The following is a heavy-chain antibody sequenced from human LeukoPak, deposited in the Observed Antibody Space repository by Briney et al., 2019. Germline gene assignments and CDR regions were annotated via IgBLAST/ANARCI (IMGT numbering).Heavy chain of an antibody. J-gene: IGHJ6*02. CDR2: IYYTGST. V-gene: IGHV4-59*08. Sequence: SETLSLTCTVSGGSLSGYYWSWIRQPPGKGLEWIGYIYYTGSTNYNPSLKSRVTISLDTSKNQFSLSLSSVTAADTAVYYCARQDDYYYYGMDVWGQGTTVTVSS. CDR3: ARQDDYYYYGMDV. CDR1: GGSLSGYY.